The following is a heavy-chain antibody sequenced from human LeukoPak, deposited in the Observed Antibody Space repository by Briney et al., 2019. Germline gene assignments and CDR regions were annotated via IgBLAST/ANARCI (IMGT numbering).Heavy chain of an antibody. V-gene: IGHV3-15*01. CDR3: TTDSPYRSSTSCYTPDY. J-gene: IGHJ4*02. Sequence: GGSLRLSCAASGFTFSNAWMSWVRQAPGKGLEWVGRIKSKTDGGTTDYAAPVKGRFTISRDDSKNTLYLQMNSLKTEDTAVYYCTTDSPYRSSTSCYTPDYWGQGTLVTVSS. CDR2: IKSKTDGGTT. CDR1: GFTFSNAW. D-gene: IGHD2-2*02.